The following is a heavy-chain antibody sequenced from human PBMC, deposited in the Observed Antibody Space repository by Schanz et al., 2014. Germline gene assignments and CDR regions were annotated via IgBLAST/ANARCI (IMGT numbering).Heavy chain of an antibody. Sequence: EVHLVESGGGLVQPGGSLRLSCAASGFNFITFAMSWVRQAPGKGPEWVSAIGGDASRTYYADSVKGRFTISRDNSKSTLYLKMNSLRADDTAVYSCARPPPLVRGIAGWFGPWGQGSLVTVSS. CDR3: ARPPPLVRGIAGWFGP. V-gene: IGHV3-23*04. CDR2: IGGDASRT. D-gene: IGHD3-10*01. CDR1: GFNFITFA. J-gene: IGHJ5*02.